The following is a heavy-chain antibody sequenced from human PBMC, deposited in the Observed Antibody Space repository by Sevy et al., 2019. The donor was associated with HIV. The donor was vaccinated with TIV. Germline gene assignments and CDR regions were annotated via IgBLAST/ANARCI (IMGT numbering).Heavy chain of an antibody. D-gene: IGHD4-17*01. J-gene: IGHJ6*02. CDR2: INSDSGVT. CDR1: GYIFTDYY. CDR3: ARLTTKPTSDLYGMDV. Sequence: ASVKVSYKASGYIFTDYYIHWVRQAPGQGLEWMAWINSDSGVTNYAQRFQGEVTVTRDTSLNTAYLDLSRLKSNDTAIYFCARLTTKPTSDLYGMDVWGQGTTVTASS. V-gene: IGHV1-2*02.